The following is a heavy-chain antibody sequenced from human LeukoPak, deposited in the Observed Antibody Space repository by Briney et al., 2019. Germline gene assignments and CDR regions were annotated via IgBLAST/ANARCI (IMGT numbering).Heavy chain of an antibody. V-gene: IGHV1-2*02. CDR1: GYTFIGYQ. CDR2: LNPDSGGT. D-gene: IGHD3-22*01. J-gene: IGHJ4*02. CDR3: ARVDDRGHYYNSSGPRKLFDY. Sequence: ASVKVSCKTSGYTFIGYQIHWVRQAPGQGLEWMGWLNPDSGGTQYAQKFQGRVTMTRDTSIRTAYMELSRLRSDDTAVYYCARVDDRGHYYNSSGPRKLFDYWGQGTLVTVSS.